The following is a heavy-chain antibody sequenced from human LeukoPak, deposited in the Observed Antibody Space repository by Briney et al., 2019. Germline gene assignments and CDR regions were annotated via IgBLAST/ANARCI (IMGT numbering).Heavy chain of an antibody. CDR1: GYSFSNYW. V-gene: IGHV5-51*01. D-gene: IGHD6-25*01. CDR2: IYPGDSDT. J-gene: IGHJ5*01. CDR3: ARRQAAAVNWFDS. Sequence: GESLKISCKGSGYSFSNYWIAWVRQMPGKGLEWMGIIYPGDSDTKYSRSFQGQVIISADKSTTPAYLQWSSLKASDTAMYYCARRQAAAVNWFDSWGQGTLVTVSS.